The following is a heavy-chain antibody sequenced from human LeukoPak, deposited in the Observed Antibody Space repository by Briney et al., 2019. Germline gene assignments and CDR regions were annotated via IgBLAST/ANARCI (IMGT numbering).Heavy chain of an antibody. CDR2: INPSGGST. V-gene: IGHV1-46*01. D-gene: IGHD3-16*01. J-gene: IGHJ4*02. CDR1: GYTFTSYY. CDR3: ARDRVMITFGGDYYFDY. Sequence: ASVKVSCKASGYTFTSYYMHWVRQAPGQGLEWMGIINPSGGSTSYAQKFQGRVTMTRDTSTSTVYMELSSLRSEDTAVYYCARDRVMITFGGDYYFDYWGQGTLVTVSS.